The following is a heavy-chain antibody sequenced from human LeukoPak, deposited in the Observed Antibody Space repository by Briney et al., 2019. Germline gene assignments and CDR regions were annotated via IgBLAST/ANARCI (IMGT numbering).Heavy chain of an antibody. J-gene: IGHJ4*02. CDR1: GFSFNSYS. D-gene: IGHD3-22*01. Sequence: GGTQRLSRAASGFSFNSYSMNCARQPPGKGRECVSSLSSSSSKIYYADPVQGRSTISRNNDNNSLYLKMNSMGAEATAVYYCARDRDPSGYYDYWGQGTLATVSS. V-gene: IGHV3-21*01. CDR2: LSSSSSKI. CDR3: ARDRDPSGYYDY.